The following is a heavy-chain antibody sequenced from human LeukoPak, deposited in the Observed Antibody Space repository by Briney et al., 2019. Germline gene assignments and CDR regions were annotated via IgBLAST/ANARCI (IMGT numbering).Heavy chain of an antibody. CDR3: AKAGPSYDFWSPDAFDI. Sequence: GGSLRLSCAASGFTFSSYAMSWVRQAPGKGLGWVSAISGSGGSTYYADSVKGRFTISRDNSKNTLYLQMNSLRAEDTAVYYCAKAGPSYDFWSPDAFDIWGQGTMVTVSS. CDR1: GFTFSSYA. J-gene: IGHJ3*02. CDR2: ISGSGGST. V-gene: IGHV3-23*01. D-gene: IGHD3-3*01.